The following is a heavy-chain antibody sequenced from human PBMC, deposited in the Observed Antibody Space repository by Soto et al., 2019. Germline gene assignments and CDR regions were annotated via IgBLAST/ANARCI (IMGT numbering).Heavy chain of an antibody. V-gene: IGHV4-31*03. D-gene: IGHD2-2*03. J-gene: IGHJ5*02. CDR2: IYYSGST. Sequence: QVQLQESGPGLVRPSQTLSLTCTVSGGSISSGDYYWNWIRQHPGKGLEWIGYIYYSGSTYYNPSLKSRLTISVDTSKNQFSLKLSSVTAADTAMYYCARGIGFCSSTSCYEIDPWGQGTLVTVSS. CDR3: ARGIGFCSSTSCYEIDP. CDR1: GGSISSGDYY.